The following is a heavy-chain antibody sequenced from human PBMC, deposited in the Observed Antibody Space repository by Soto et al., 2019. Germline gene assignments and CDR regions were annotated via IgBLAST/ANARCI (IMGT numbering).Heavy chain of an antibody. CDR2: ISGGGDTT. V-gene: IGHV3-23*01. CDR1: GFTFNNYA. D-gene: IGHD3-10*01. J-gene: IGHJ4*02. Sequence: EVQLLDSGGGLVQPGGSLRLSCAASGFTFNNYAMTWVRQAPGKGLEWVSAISGGGDTTSYADSVKGRFTISRDGSKNTLYLQMSWLRAEDSALYYCAKGRGGSGSLTPRVDFWGQGTLVTVSS. CDR3: AKGRGGSGSLTPRVDF.